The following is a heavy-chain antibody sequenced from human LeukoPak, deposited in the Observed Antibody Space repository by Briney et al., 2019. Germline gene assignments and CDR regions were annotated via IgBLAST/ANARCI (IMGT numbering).Heavy chain of an antibody. Sequence: SVKVSCKASGGTFSSYAISWVRQAPGQGLEWMGGIIPIFGTANNAQKFQGRVTITADESTSTAYMELSSLRSEDTAVYYCARSVDTAMAKFDYWGQGTLVTVSS. CDR2: IIPIFGTA. CDR3: ARSVDTAMAKFDY. V-gene: IGHV1-69*13. J-gene: IGHJ4*02. CDR1: GGTFSSYA. D-gene: IGHD5-18*01.